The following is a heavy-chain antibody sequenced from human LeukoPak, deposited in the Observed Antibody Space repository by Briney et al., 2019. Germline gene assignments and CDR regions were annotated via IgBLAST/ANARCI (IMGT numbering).Heavy chain of an antibody. V-gene: IGHV3-7*01. J-gene: IGHJ4*02. Sequence: GGSLRLSCAASGFTFSSYWMSWVRQAPGKGLEWVANINQDGSETYYADSVKGRFTMSRDNGKNSLDLQMNSLRAEDTAVYYCARPELPGWSVLSDFWGQGTLVTVSS. D-gene: IGHD2-15*01. CDR3: ARPELPGWSVLSDF. CDR1: GFTFSSYW. CDR2: INQDGSET.